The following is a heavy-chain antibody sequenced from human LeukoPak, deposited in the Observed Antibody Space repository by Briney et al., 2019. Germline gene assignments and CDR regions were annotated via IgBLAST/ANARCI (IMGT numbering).Heavy chain of an antibody. CDR2: ISSNGGST. J-gene: IGHJ4*02. CDR1: GFTFSSYA. V-gene: IGHV3-64*01. D-gene: IGHD3-10*01. CDR3: ARCIYGSGSYYQYFDY. Sequence: GGSLRLSCAASGFTFSSYAMHWVRQAPGKGLEYVSAISSNGGSTYYAISVKGRFTISRDNSKNTLYLQMSSLRAEDMAVYYCARCIYGSGSYYQYFDYWGQGTLVTVSS.